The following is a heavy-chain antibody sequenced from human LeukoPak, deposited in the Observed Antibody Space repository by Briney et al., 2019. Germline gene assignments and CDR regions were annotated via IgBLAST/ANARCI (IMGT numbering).Heavy chain of an antibody. CDR2: IRYDGSNK. J-gene: IGHJ3*02. CDR3: AKGGGIAAAWLVAFDI. D-gene: IGHD6-13*01. CDR1: GFSFSSYG. Sequence: GGSLRLSCAASGFSFSSYGMHRVRQAPGKGLEWVAFIRYDGSNKYYADSVKGRFSISRDNSKNTLYLQMNSLRAEDTAVYYCAKGGGIAAAWLVAFDIWGQGTMVTVSS. V-gene: IGHV3-30*02.